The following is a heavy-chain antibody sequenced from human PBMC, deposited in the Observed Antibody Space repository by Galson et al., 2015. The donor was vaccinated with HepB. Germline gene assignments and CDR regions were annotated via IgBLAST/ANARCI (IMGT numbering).Heavy chain of an antibody. CDR1: GFTFSDYY. J-gene: IGHJ4*02. D-gene: IGHD3-10*01. V-gene: IGHV3-11*05. Sequence: SLRLSCAASGFTFSDYYMSWIRQAPGKGLEWVSYISSSSSYTNYADSVKGRFTISRDNAKNSLYLQMNSLRAEDTAVYYCARDSPPDAPELLRITMVRGVRVRSPDYWGLGTLVTVSS. CDR3: ARDSPPDAPELLRITMVRGVRVRSPDY. CDR2: ISSSSSYT.